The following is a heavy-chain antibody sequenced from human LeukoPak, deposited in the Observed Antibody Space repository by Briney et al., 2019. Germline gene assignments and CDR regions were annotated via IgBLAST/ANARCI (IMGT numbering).Heavy chain of an antibody. CDR2: ISAYNGNT. CDR3: ARDSPRYFDWLSAYYYYYGMDV. Sequence: ASVKVSCKASGYTFTSYGISWVRQAPGQGLEWMGWISAYNGNTNYAQKLQGRVTMTTDTSTSTAYMELRSLRSDDTAVYYCARDSPRYFDWLSAYYYYYGMDVWGQGTTATVSS. D-gene: IGHD3-9*01. CDR1: GYTFTSYG. J-gene: IGHJ6*02. V-gene: IGHV1-18*01.